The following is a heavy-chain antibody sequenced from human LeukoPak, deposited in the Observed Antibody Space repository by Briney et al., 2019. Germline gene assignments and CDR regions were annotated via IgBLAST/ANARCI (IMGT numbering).Heavy chain of an antibody. CDR1: GGSISSNY. J-gene: IGHJ4*02. Sequence: SETLSLTCTVSGGSISSNYRSWIRQPPGKGVEWIGYIYSSGSTSYNPSLKRRVTIAVETSKNQFSLKLGSVTAADTAVYYCARRDSSGYFDYWGQGILVTVSS. CDR2: IYSSGST. D-gene: IGHD6-19*01. CDR3: ARRDSSGYFDY. V-gene: IGHV4-4*09.